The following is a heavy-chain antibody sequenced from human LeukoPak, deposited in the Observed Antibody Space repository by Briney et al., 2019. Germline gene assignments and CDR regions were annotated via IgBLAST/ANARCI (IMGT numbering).Heavy chain of an antibody. J-gene: IGHJ3*02. CDR2: ISTDGSST. CDR1: GFTFSSYW. Sequence: GESLKISCAASGFTFSSYWMHWVLQAPGKGLVWVSRISTDGSSTNSADSVKGRLTISRDNAKNTLYLQMNSLRAEDTAVYYCVREYSSSSGRAFDIWGQGTMVTVSP. CDR3: VREYSSSSGRAFDI. V-gene: IGHV3-74*01. D-gene: IGHD6-6*01.